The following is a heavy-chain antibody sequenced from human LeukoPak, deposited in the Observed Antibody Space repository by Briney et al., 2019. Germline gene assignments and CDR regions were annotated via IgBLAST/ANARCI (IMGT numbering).Heavy chain of an antibody. V-gene: IGHV3-7*03. J-gene: IGHJ4*02. CDR1: RFSFSSYW. D-gene: IGHD2-2*03. CDR3: AKEPPNGYCTTTSCYFDY. CDR2: INQDGSVK. Sequence: PGGSLRLSCAASRFSFSSYWMSWVRRAPGKGLEWVANINQDGSVKNYVDSVKGRFTISRDNAKNSLYLQMNSLRAEDTAVYYCAKEPPNGYCTTTSCYFDYWGQGTQVTVSS.